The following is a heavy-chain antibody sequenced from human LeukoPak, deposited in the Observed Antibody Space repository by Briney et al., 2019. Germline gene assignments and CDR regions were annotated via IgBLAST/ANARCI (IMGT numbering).Heavy chain of an antibody. D-gene: IGHD3-22*01. J-gene: IGHJ4*02. Sequence: SETLSLTCTVSGGSISSSSYYWGWLRQPPGKGLEWIGSIYYSGSTYYNPSLKSRVTISVDTSKNQFSLKLSSVTAADTAVYYCASTYYYDSSGYYYFDYWGQGTLVTVSS. CDR2: IYYSGST. V-gene: IGHV4-39*01. CDR3: ASTYYYDSSGYYYFDY. CDR1: GGSISSSSYY.